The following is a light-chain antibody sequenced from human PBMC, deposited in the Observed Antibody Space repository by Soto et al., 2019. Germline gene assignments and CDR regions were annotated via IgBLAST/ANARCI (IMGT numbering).Light chain of an antibody. CDR1: SSNIGSNY. Sequence: QSALTQPPSASGTPGQRVTISCSGSSSNIGSNYVYWYQQLPGTAPKLLIYSNNQRPSGVPDRFSGSKSGTSASLAISGLRSEDEADYYCAAWDDSLSSVVFGGGTKLTVL. V-gene: IGLV1-47*02. CDR3: AAWDDSLSSVV. J-gene: IGLJ2*01. CDR2: SNN.